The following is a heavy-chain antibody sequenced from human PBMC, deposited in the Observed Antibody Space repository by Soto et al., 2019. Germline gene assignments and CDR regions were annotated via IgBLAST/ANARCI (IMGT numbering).Heavy chain of an antibody. CDR1: GFTFSHCW. V-gene: IGHV3-7*01. CDR3: TQAETGRYSCSGNSYGRDY. Sequence: EEHLGESGGGLVQPGGSLRLSCATSGFTFSHCWMSWVRQAPGKGLEWVANINQDGSEQYYVDSVKGRFTVSRDNAKSLLYLERNNLSADETAMYYCTQAETGRYSCSGNSYGRDYWGQGTLVTVSS. CDR2: INQDGSEQ. D-gene: IGHD6-19*01. J-gene: IGHJ4*02.